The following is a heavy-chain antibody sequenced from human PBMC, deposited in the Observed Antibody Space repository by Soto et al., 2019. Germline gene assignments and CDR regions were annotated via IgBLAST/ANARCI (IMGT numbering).Heavy chain of an antibody. CDR1: GYTFTSYG. Sequence: GASVKVSCKASGYTFTSYGISWVRQAPGQGLEWMGWISAYNGNTNYAQKLQGRVTMTTDTSTSTAYMELRSLRSDDTAVYYCARDVPHYCTNGVCYKGLFDYWGRGTLVTVSS. J-gene: IGHJ4*02. D-gene: IGHD2-8*01. CDR3: ARDVPHYCTNGVCYKGLFDY. CDR2: ISAYNGNT. V-gene: IGHV1-18*01.